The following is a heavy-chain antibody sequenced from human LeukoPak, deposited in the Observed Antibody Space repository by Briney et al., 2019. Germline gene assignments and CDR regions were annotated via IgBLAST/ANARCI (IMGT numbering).Heavy chain of an antibody. D-gene: IGHD5-18*01. J-gene: IGHJ4*02. CDR2: ARASGSAT. V-gene: IGHV3-23*01. CDR1: GFTFSSYS. Sequence: AGGSLRLSCAASGFTFSSYSMNWVRQTPGKGLEWVSTARASGSATYYADSVKGRFAISRDDSKSTLYLQMTNLRAEDTALYYCAKRYGNAWYQFDYWGRGTLVTVSS. CDR3: AKRYGNAWYQFDY.